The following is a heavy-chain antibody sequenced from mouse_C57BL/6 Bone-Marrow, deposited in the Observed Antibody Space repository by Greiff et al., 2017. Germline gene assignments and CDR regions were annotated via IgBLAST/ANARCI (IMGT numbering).Heavy chain of an antibody. CDR1: GYTFTSYW. D-gene: IGHD2-3*01. V-gene: IGHV1-5*01. J-gene: IGHJ4*01. CDR2: IYPGNSDT. CDR3: TRGGIYDGYYGGVDY. Sequence: EVQLQQSGTVLARPGASVKMSCKTSGYTFTSYWMHWVKQRPGQGLEWIGAIYPGNSDTSYNQKFKGKDKLTEVTSASTAYMELSSLTNEDCAVYYGTRGGIYDGYYGGVDYWGQGTSVTVSS.